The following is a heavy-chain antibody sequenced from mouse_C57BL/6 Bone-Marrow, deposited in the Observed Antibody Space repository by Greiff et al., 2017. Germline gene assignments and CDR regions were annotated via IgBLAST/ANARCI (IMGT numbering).Heavy chain of an antibody. Sequence: VQLQQSGAELVRPGASVKLSCTASGFNIKDDYMHWVKQRPEQGLEWIGWIDPENGDTEYASKFQGKATITADTSSNTAYLQLSSLTSEDTAVDYCTTITTVVEVDYWGQGTTLTVSS. V-gene: IGHV14-4*01. J-gene: IGHJ2*01. CDR2: IDPENGDT. CDR1: GFNIKDDY. CDR3: TTITTVVEVDY. D-gene: IGHD1-1*01.